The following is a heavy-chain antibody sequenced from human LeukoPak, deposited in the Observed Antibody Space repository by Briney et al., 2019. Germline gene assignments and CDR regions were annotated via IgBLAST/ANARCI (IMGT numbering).Heavy chain of an antibody. J-gene: IGHJ6*02. CDR2: IIPIFGTA. CDR3: ARGEGGYSYVGYYYYGMDV. V-gene: IGHV1-69*13. Sequence: SVKVSCKASGGTFSSYAISWVRQAPGQGLEWMGGIIPIFGTANYAQKFQGRVTITADESTSTADMELSSLRSEDTAVYYCARGEGGYSYVGYYYYGMDVWGQGTTVTVSS. CDR1: GGTFSSYA. D-gene: IGHD5-18*01.